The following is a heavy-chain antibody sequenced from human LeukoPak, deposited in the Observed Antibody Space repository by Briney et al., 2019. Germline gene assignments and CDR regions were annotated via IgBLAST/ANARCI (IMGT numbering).Heavy chain of an antibody. CDR1: GFTFSSYA. D-gene: IGHD1-26*01. J-gene: IGHJ5*02. V-gene: IGHV3-30*04. CDR2: IPYDGSNK. CDR3: ARDREGGFDP. Sequence: GRSLRLSCAASGFTFSSYAMHWVRQAPGKGLEWMAVIPYDGSNKYYADSVKGRFTISRDNSKNTLYLQMNSLRAEDTAVYYCARDREGGFDPWGQGTLVTVSS.